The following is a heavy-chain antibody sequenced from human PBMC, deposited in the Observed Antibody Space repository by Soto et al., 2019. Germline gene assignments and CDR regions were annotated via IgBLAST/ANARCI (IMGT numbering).Heavy chain of an antibody. D-gene: IGHD6-19*01. CDR3: ARPPFYSDGWDDY. V-gene: IGHV3-53*01. CDR2: IYSGGNT. CDR1: GFSVRDYY. J-gene: IGHJ4*02. Sequence: QSGGSLRLSCAVSGFSVRDYYMSWVRQAPGKGLEWVALIYSGGNTYYADSVKGRFTISKDTSKNTVSLQMNSLRGEDTALYFCARPPFYSDGWDDYWGQGTQVTVSS.